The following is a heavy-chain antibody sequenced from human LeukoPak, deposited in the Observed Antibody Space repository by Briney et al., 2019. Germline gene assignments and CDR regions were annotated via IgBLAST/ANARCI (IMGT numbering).Heavy chain of an antibody. CDR1: GFTFSSYS. D-gene: IGHD4-17*01. J-gene: IGHJ6*02. CDR3: ARRGGDYPWYYYYYGMDV. Sequence: PGGSLRLSCAASGFTFSSYSMNWVRQAPGKGLEWVSSISSSSSYIYYADSVKGRFTISRDNAKNSLYLQMNSLRAEDTAVYYCARRGGDYPWYYYYYGMDVWGQGTTVTVSS. CDR2: ISSSSSYI. V-gene: IGHV3-21*01.